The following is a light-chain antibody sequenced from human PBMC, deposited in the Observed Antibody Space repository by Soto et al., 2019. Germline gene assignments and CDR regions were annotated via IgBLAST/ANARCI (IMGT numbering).Light chain of an antibody. CDR3: QQYGPSLIT. CDR2: DAS. V-gene: IGKV3-20*01. Sequence: ENVLTQSPCTLSLSPGERATLSCRASQSVAYALAWYQQKPGQAPRLLISDASSRATGVPDRFSGSGSGTDFTLTISRLEPEDFALYYCQQYGPSLITFGQGTRLEIK. J-gene: IGKJ5*01. CDR1: QSVAYA.